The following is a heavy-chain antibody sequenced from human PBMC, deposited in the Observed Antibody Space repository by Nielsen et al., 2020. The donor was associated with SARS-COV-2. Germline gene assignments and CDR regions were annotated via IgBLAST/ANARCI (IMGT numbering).Heavy chain of an antibody. J-gene: IGHJ6*02. Sequence: WVRQAPGQGLEWMGGIIPIFGTANYAQKFQGRVTITADESTSTAYMELRSLRSDDTAVYYCARDKNDDILTGWRYYYYGMDVWGQGTTVTVSS. CDR2: IIPIFGTA. CDR3: ARDKNDDILTGWRYYYYGMDV. D-gene: IGHD3-9*01. V-gene: IGHV1-69*01.